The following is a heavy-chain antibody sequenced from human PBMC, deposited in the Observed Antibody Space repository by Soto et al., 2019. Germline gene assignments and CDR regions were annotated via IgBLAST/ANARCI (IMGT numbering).Heavy chain of an antibody. J-gene: IGHJ4*02. D-gene: IGHD5-18*01. V-gene: IGHV3-72*01. CDR2: TRNKANSYTT. CDR1: GFTFSDHY. Sequence: AGGSLRLSCAASGFTFSDHYMDWVRQAPGKGLEWVGRTRNKANSYTTEYAASVKGRFTISRDDSKNSLYLQMNSLKTEDTAVYYCARELRGYSYGLYYFDYWGQGTLVTVSS. CDR3: ARELRGYSYGLYYFDY.